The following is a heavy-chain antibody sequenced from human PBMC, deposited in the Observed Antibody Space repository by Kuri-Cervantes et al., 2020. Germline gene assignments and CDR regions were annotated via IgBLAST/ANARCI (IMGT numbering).Heavy chain of an antibody. V-gene: IGHV4-34*01. CDR2: INHSGST. D-gene: IGHD5-18*01. J-gene: IGHJ4*02. Sequence: GSLRLSCAVYGGSFSGYYWSWIRQPPGKGLEWIGEINHSGSTNYNPSLKSRVTISVDTSKNQFSLKLSSVTAADTAVYYCARVSGNVDTAMDGHFDYWGQGTLVTVSS. CDR3: ARVSGNVDTAMDGHFDY. CDR1: GGSFSGYY.